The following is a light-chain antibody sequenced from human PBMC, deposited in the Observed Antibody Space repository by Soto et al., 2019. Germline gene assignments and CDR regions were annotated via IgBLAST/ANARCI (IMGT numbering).Light chain of an antibody. V-gene: IGKV1-27*01. Sequence: DIQMTQSPSSLSASIGDRITITCRASQDIRTSSAWYQQQPGKVPKLLIYAASPLQSGVPSRFSGSGSGTDFTLTISSLQPEDVATYSCQKYNSAPLTFGGGTEVEIK. CDR2: AAS. CDR3: QKYNSAPLT. CDR1: QDIRTS. J-gene: IGKJ4*01.